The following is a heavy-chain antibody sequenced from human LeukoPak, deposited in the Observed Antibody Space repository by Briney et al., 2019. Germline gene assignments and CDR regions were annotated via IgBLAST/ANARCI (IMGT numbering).Heavy chain of an antibody. J-gene: IGHJ4*02. CDR2: INPSGGST. CDR3: ALLDRSGWYCIDN. CDR1: GYTFTSYY. V-gene: IGHV1-46*01. D-gene: IGHD6-19*01. Sequence: ASVKVSCKASGYTFTSYYMHWVRQAPGQGLEWMGIINPSGGSTSYAQKFQGRVTMTRDTSTSTVYMELSSLRAEDTAVYYCALLDRSGWYCIDNWGQGTLVTVSS.